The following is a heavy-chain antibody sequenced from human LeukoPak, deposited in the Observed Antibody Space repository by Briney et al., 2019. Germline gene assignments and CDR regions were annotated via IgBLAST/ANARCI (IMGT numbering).Heavy chain of an antibody. D-gene: IGHD3-3*01. CDR3: ARVAKYCDFWRWFTAKYMDV. J-gene: IGHJ6*03. Sequence: SETLSLTCAVCGGSFSGYYWSWLRQPPGKGLEWIGEINHSGSTNYNPSVKSRVTISVDTSKNQFSLKLSSVTAADTAVYYCARVAKYCDFWRWFTAKYMDVWGKGTTVTVSS. V-gene: IGHV4-34*01. CDR1: GGSFSGYY. CDR2: INHSGST.